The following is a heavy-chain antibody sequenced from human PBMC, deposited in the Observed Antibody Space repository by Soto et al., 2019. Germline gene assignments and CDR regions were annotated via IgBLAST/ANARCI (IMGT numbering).Heavy chain of an antibody. V-gene: IGHV3-20*01. J-gene: IGHJ3*02. CDR3: ARAAYYVDCVGSFDI. Sequence: EVPLAESGGGVVRTGGSLRLSCAASGFTFDDYGMSWVRQVPGTGLEWVSGISWNGGSTGSPDSVNGRFTISRDNAKNSLYLQMSSLSAEDTAVYHWARAAYYVDCVGSFDIWGQRTMVTVSS. CDR1: GFTFDDYG. CDR2: ISWNGGST. D-gene: IGHD4-17*01.